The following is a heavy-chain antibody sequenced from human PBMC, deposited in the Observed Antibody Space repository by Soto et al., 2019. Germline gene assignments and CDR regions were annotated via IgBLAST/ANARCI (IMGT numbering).Heavy chain of an antibody. Sequence: SGPTLVNPTETLTLTCSFSGFSLSGFSLSFSGVGVTWIRQSPGKALEWLGIIYWNDSKHYSPSLRGRLSITRATSRDHVFLTMANMDPADTGTYYCAHLRGTWCAMDFWGPGIPVTVSS. CDR1: GFSLSGFSLSFSGVG. J-gene: IGHJ4*02. D-gene: IGHD2-15*01. CDR3: AHLRGTWCAMDF. CDR2: IYWNDSK. V-gene: IGHV2-5*01.